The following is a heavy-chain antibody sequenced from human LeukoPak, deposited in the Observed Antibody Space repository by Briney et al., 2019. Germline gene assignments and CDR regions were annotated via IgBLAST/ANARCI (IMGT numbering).Heavy chain of an antibody. J-gene: IGHJ6*03. Sequence: GGSLRLSCAASGFTFSSYGMHWVRQAPGKGLEWVAVISYDGSNKYYADSVKGRFTISRSNSKNTLYLQMNSLRAEDTAVYYCARDSNILTENYYYMDVWGKGTTVTVSS. CDR1: GFTFSSYG. D-gene: IGHD3-9*01. V-gene: IGHV3-30*19. CDR3: ARDSNILTENYYYMDV. CDR2: ISYDGSNK.